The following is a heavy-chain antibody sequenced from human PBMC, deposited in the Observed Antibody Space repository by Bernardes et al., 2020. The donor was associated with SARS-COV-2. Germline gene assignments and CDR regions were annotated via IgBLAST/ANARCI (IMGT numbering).Heavy chain of an antibody. CDR1: GASINSDTYY. V-gene: IGHV4-39*01. Sequence: SETLSLTCTVSGASINSDTYYWGWVRQPPGKGLEWIGSTYFSGYTHFSASLKSRADIVVDMSKNQFSLKVTSVTAADTAVYFCARQIDSWHIVVVVSVPRGEPFYFESWGQGALVTVSS. CDR3: ARQIDSWHIVVVVSVPRGEPFYFES. J-gene: IGHJ4*02. D-gene: IGHD2-21*01. CDR2: TYFSGYT.